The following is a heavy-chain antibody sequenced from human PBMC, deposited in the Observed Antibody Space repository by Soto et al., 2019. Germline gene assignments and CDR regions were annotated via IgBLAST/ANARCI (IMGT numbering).Heavy chain of an antibody. CDR3: ERYLPYCGSDCYYLDY. CDR2: IYYSAST. Sequence: PSETLSLTCTVSGGSISSYYWSWIRQPPGKGLEWIGYIYYSASTNYSPSLKSRVTISVDTSKNQFSLNLSSVTAADTAVYYCERYLPYCGSDCYYLDYWGQGTLVTVSS. D-gene: IGHD2-21*02. J-gene: IGHJ4*02. CDR1: GGSISSYY. V-gene: IGHV4-59*08.